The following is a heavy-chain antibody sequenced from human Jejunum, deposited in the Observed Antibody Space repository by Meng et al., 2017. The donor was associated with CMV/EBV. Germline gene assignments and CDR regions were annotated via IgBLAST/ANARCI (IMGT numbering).Heavy chain of an antibody. CDR1: STFSQYW. J-gene: IGHJ6*02. Sequence: STFSQYWMHWVRQAPGKGLEWVANIRHDGRSTADADSVQGRFTISRDNSKSTLYLQMNSLRPDDTAVYYCARDALTVSPYYYGMGVWGQGTTVTVSS. CDR2: IRHDGRST. CDR3: ARDALTVSPYYYGMGV. V-gene: IGHV3-30*03. D-gene: IGHD4-11*01.